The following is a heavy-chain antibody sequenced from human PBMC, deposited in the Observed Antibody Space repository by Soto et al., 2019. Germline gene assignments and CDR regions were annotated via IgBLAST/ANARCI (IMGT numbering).Heavy chain of an antibody. CDR1: GFTFNSFG. Sequence: QVQLAESGGGVVQPGRSLRLSCAASGFTFNSFGMHWVRQAPGKGLEWVAVIWYDGSNKYYTDSVKGRFTISRDISKNTLYLQMNSLRAEDTAVYHCARGPTRGSSGSKTRTGYYYCGLDVWGQGTTVTVSS. V-gene: IGHV3-33*01. J-gene: IGHJ6*02. CDR2: IWYDGSNK. CDR3: ARGPTRGSSGSKTRTGYYYCGLDV. D-gene: IGHD3-22*01.